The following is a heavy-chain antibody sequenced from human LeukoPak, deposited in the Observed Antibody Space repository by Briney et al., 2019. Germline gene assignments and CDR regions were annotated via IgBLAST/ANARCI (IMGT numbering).Heavy chain of an antibody. V-gene: IGHV4-34*01. CDR2: INHSGST. CDR3: ARAGSGQFDP. D-gene: IGHD3-10*01. Sequence: PSETLSLTCAVYGGSFSGYYWSWIRQPPGKGLEWIGEINHSGSTNYNPSLESRVTISVDTSKNQFSLKLSSVTAADTAVYYCARAGSGQFDPWGQGTLVTVSS. CDR1: GGSFSGYY. J-gene: IGHJ5*02.